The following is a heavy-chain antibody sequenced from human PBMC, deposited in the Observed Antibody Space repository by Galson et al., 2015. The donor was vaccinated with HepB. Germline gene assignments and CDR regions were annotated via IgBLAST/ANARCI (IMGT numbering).Heavy chain of an antibody. V-gene: IGHV5-10-1*01. D-gene: IGHD6-13*01. CDR2: IDPSDSYT. J-gene: IGHJ5*02. CDR1: GYSFTSYW. Sequence: QSGAEVKKPGESLRISCKGSGYSFTSYWISWVRQMPGKGLEWMGRIDPSDSYTNYSPSFQGHVTISADKSISTAYLQWSSLKASDTAMYYCARGQVIAAAVGDLDPWGQGTLVTVSS. CDR3: ARGQVIAAAVGDLDP.